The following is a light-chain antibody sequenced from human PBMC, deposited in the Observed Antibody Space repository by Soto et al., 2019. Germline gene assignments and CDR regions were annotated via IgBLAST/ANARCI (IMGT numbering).Light chain of an antibody. V-gene: IGKV3D-20*02. CDR3: QQYNNWPTWT. J-gene: IGKJ1*01. CDR1: QSVSSSY. CDR2: GAS. Sequence: EIVMTQSPATLSVSPGERATLSCRARQSVSSSYLAWYQQRPGQAPRLLIYGASIRATGIPDRFSGSGSGTDFTLTISRLEPEDFAVYYCQQYNNWPTWTFGQGTKVDIK.